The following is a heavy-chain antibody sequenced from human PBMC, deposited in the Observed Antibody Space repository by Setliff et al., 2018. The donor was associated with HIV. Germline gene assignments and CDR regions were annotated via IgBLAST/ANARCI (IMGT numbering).Heavy chain of an antibody. V-gene: IGHV1-18*01. J-gene: IGHJ5*02. CDR1: GYTFTSYG. Sequence: ASVKFSCKASGYTFTSYGISWVRQAPGQGLEWMGWISAYNGNTHYAQKLQGRVTMTTDTSTSTAYMELRSLRSDDTAVYYCARDQGVGYNFWSGYYNWFDPWGQGTLVTVSS. CDR2: ISAYNGNT. D-gene: IGHD3-3*01. CDR3: ARDQGVGYNFWSGYYNWFDP.